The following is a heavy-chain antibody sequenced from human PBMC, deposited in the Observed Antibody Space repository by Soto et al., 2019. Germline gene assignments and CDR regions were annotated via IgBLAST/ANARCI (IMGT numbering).Heavy chain of an antibody. CDR2: IYYSGST. CDR1: GGSISSSSYY. J-gene: IGHJ5*02. CDR3: ARRHRTIFGAPGFDP. V-gene: IGHV4-31*03. Sequence: SETLSLTCTVSGGSISSSSYYWSWIRQHPGKGLEWIGYIYYSGSTYYNPSLKSRVTISVDTSKNQFSLKLSSVTVADTAVYYCARRHRTIFGAPGFDPWGQGTLVTVSS. D-gene: IGHD3-3*01.